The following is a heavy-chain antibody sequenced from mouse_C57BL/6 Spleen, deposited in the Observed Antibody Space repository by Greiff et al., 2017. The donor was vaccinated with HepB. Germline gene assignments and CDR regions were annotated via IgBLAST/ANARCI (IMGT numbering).Heavy chain of an antibody. D-gene: IGHD1-1*01. CDR1: GYTFTSYW. CDR2: IYPSDSET. CDR3: ARWGGSSSFDY. J-gene: IGHJ2*01. Sequence: QVQLQQPGAELVRPGSSVKLSCKASGYTFTSYWMHWVKQRPIQGLEWIGNIYPSDSETHYNQKFKDKATLTVDKSSSTAYMQLSSLTSEDSAVYYCARWGGSSSFDYWGQGTTLTVSS. V-gene: IGHV1-52*01.